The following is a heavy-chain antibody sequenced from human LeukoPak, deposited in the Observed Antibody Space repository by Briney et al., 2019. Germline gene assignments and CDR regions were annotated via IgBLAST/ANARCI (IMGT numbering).Heavy chain of an antibody. CDR1: GGSFSGYF. CDR3: ARASVSGYCSGGSCSDAFDI. J-gene: IGHJ3*02. D-gene: IGHD2-15*01. V-gene: IGHV4-34*01. CDR2: INHSGST. Sequence: SETLSLTCAVYGGSFSGYFWTWIRQPPGKGLEWIGEINHSGSTNYNPSLKNRVTISIDTSKNQFSLRLSSVTAADTAVYYCARASVSGYCSGGSCSDAFDIWGQGTMVTVSS.